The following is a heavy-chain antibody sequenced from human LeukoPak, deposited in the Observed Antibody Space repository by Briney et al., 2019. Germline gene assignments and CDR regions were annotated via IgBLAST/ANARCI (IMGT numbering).Heavy chain of an antibody. V-gene: IGHV5-51*01. CDR3: ARSGQGVFDI. CDR1: GYSFTTYW. Sequence: GESLKISCKGSGYSFTTYWIGWVRQMPGKGLEWMGITYPADSETRLSPSFQGQVTISADKSLSTAYLQWSSLKASDTAIYYCARSGQGVFDIWGQGTMVTVSS. J-gene: IGHJ3*02. D-gene: IGHD2-8*01. CDR2: TYPADSET.